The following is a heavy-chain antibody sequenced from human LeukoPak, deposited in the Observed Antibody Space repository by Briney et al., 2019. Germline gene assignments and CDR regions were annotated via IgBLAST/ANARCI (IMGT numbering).Heavy chain of an antibody. CDR1: GFTFSTYS. Sequence: GGSLRLSCAASGFTFSTYSMNWVRQAPGKGLEWVSYISSSSRTMYYADSVKGRFTISRDNAKKSLYLQMNSLRAEDTAVYYCAKGGTPLTAKSSARLDYWGQGTLVTVSS. J-gene: IGHJ4*02. CDR2: ISSSSRTM. V-gene: IGHV3-48*04. CDR3: AKGGTPLTAKSSARLDY. D-gene: IGHD3-22*01.